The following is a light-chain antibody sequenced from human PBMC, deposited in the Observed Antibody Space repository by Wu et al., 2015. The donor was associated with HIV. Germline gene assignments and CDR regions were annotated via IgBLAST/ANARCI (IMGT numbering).Light chain of an antibody. CDR1: ESIRH. V-gene: IGKV3-20*01. CDR2: GAS. J-gene: IGKJ5*01. CDR3: QQYISSPIS. Sequence: EIVLTQSPATLSLSPGDRATLSCRATESIRHLAWYQQKPGQAPRLLIYGASTRTDGIPDRFSASVSGADFTLMISRLEPEDFAVYYCQQYISSPISFGQGTRLEIK.